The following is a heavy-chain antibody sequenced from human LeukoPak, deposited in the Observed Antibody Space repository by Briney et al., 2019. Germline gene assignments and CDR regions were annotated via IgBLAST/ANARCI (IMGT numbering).Heavy chain of an antibody. CDR3: ARDSVVVVPAAILRLPYYYGMDV. CDR2: ISAYNGNT. J-gene: IGHJ6*02. D-gene: IGHD2-2*02. CDR1: GYTFTSYG. V-gene: IGHV1-18*01. Sequence: GASVKVSCKASGYTFTSYGISWVRQAPGQGLEGMGWISAYNGNTNYAQKLQGRVTMTTDTSTSTAYMELRSLRSDDTAVYYCARDSVVVVPAAILRLPYYYGMDVWGQGATVTVSS.